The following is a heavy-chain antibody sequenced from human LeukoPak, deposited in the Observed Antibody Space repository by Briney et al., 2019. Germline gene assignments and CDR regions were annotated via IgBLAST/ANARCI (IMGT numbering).Heavy chain of an antibody. CDR2: ISYDGSNK. CDR1: GFTFSNYA. V-gene: IGHV3-30*04. Sequence: GGSLRLSCAASGFTFSNYAMHWVRQAPGKGLEWVAIISYDGSNKYYADSVKGRFTISRDNSKSTLYLQMNSLRAEDTAVYYCARASMSAFDIWGQGTMVTVSS. J-gene: IGHJ3*02. D-gene: IGHD2-2*01. CDR3: ARASMSAFDI.